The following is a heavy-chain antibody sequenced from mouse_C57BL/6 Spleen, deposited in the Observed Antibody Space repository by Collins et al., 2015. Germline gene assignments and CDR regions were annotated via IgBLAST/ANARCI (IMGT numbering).Heavy chain of an antibody. Sequence: TDHAIHWVKQKPEQGLEWIGYISPGNGDIKYNEKFKGKATLTADKSSSTAYMQLNSLTSEDSAVYFCIHCYGYWYFDVWGAGTTVTVSS. CDR3: IHCYGYWYFDV. CDR2: ISPGNGDI. CDR1: TDHA. V-gene: IGHV1S53*01. D-gene: IGHD1-2*01. J-gene: IGHJ1*01.